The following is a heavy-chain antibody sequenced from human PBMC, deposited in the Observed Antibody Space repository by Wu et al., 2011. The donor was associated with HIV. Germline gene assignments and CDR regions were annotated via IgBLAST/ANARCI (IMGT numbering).Heavy chain of an antibody. J-gene: IGHJ5*02. CDR2: IIPISGSV. CDR3: VRDYKGWNDRAPKFDR. V-gene: IGHV1-69*14. CDR1: GGIFSSYA. Sequence: QVQVVQSGAEVKKPGSSVKVSCKVSGGIFSSYAIAWVRQAPGQGLEWMGGIIPISGSVNVAQKFQGRFSMTADRPSSTAYMELTSLTSEDAATYFRVRDYKGWNDRAPKFDRWGQGTLVTVSS. D-gene: IGHD1-1*01.